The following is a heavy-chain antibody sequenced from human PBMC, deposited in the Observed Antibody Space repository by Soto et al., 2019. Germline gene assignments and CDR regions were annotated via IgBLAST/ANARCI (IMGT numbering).Heavy chain of an antibody. D-gene: IGHD6-6*01. CDR2: IKQDGSEK. CDR1: GFTFSSYW. Sequence: EGQLVESGGGLVQPGGSLRLSCAASGFTFSSYWMSWVRQAPGKGLEWVANIKQDGSEKYYVDSVKGRFTISRDNAKNSLYLQMNSLRAEDTAVYYCARSIAARLNWFDPWGQGTLVTVSS. V-gene: IGHV3-7*01. CDR3: ARSIAARLNWFDP. J-gene: IGHJ5*02.